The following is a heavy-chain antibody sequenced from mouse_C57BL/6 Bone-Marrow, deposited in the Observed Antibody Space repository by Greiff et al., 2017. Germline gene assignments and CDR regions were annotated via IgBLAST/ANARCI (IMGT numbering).Heavy chain of an antibody. Sequence: QVQLQQSGAELARPGASVKMSCKASGYTFTSYTMHWVKQRPGQGLEWIGYINPSSGYTKYNQKFKDKATLTADKSSSTAYMQLSSLTSEDSAVYYCAAGSNPYYYAMDYWGQGTSVTVSS. CDR3: AAGSNPYYYAMDY. J-gene: IGHJ4*01. CDR2: INPSSGYT. CDR1: GYTFTSYT. D-gene: IGHD2-5*01. V-gene: IGHV1-4*01.